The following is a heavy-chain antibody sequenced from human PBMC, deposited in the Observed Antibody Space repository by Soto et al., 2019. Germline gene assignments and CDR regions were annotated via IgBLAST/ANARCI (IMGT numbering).Heavy chain of an antibody. CDR1: GYAFITYG. J-gene: IGHJ6*02. D-gene: IGHD6-6*01. CDR2: INAGNGDI. Sequence: KVSCKASGYAFITYGLHWVRQAPGQRPEWLGWINAGNGDIKYSQKFQGRVTITRDTSASTASMELDNLRSEDTALYYCVRDRQLIRDSYFFSAMVVWGQGTTVTVSS. CDR3: VRDRQLIRDSYFFSAMVV. V-gene: IGHV1-3*01.